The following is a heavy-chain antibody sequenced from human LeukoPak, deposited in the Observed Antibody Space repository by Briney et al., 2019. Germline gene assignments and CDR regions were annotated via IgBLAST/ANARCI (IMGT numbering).Heavy chain of an antibody. CDR1: GGSINSYY. CDR3: TRGHGVLLWFGDGGNYGMDV. CDR2: IYTSGST. V-gene: IGHV4-4*07. J-gene: IGHJ6*02. D-gene: IGHD3-10*01. Sequence: SETLSLTCTVSGGSINSYYWTWIRQPAGKGLEWIGRIYTSGSTNYNPSLKSRGTISVDTSKNQFSLKLRSVTAADTAVYYCTRGHGVLLWFGDGGNYGMDVWGQGTTVIVSS.